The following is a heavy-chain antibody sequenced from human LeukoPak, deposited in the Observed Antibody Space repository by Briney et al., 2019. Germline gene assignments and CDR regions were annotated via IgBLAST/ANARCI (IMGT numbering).Heavy chain of an antibody. CDR3: ARDTSGYDFWSGYYYYFDY. CDR2: IKQDGSEK. D-gene: IGHD3-3*01. V-gene: IGHV3-7*01. Sequence: GGSLRLSCAASGFTFSSYWMSWVRQAPGKGLEWVANIKQDGSEKYYVDSVKGRFTISRDNAKNSLYLQMNSLRAEDTAVYYCARDTSGYDFWSGYYYYFDYWGQGTLVTVSS. CDR1: GFTFSSYW. J-gene: IGHJ4*02.